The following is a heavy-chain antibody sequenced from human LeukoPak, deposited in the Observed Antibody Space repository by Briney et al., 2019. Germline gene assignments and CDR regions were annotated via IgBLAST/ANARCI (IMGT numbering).Heavy chain of an antibody. V-gene: IGHV3-7*03. D-gene: IGHD1-1*01. CDR3: GRGGNWNDF. CDR1: GFTFSSYW. Sequence: GGSLRLSCVASGFTFSSYWMSWVRQAPGKGLEWVANIKPDGSDKDCVDSVKGRFSISRDNSKNLLYLQMNVLRAEDTAVYYCGRGGNWNDFWGQGTLVTVSS. J-gene: IGHJ4*02. CDR2: IKPDGSDK.